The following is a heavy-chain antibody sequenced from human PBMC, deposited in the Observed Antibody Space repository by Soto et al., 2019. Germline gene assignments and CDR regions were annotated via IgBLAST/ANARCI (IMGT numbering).Heavy chain of an antibody. J-gene: IGHJ4*02. CDR3: ARQITMVLGIDF. D-gene: IGHD3-10*01. CDR2: IYFNENT. CDR1: GGSISSGGYY. Sequence: QVQLLESGPGLVKASQTLSLTCSISGGSISSGGYYWCWVRQRPVKGLEWIGYIYFNENTYYNASLKTRVTISAGTSKSQFSLRLSSVTAADAAVYYCARQITMVLGIDFWGPGISVSVSS. V-gene: IGHV4-31*03.